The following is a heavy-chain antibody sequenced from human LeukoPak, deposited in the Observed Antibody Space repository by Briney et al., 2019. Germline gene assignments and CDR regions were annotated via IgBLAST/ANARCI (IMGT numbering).Heavy chain of an antibody. Sequence: KPSETLSLTCAVYGGSFSGYYWSWIRQPPGKGLEWIGEINHSGSTNYNPSLKSRVTISVDTSKNQFSLKLSSVTAADTAVYYCARGGRVLWLRLRGNYFDYWGQGTLVTVSS. CDR2: INHSGST. V-gene: IGHV4-34*01. CDR1: GGSFSGYY. D-gene: IGHD3-10*01. CDR3: ARGGRVLWLRLRGNYFDY. J-gene: IGHJ4*02.